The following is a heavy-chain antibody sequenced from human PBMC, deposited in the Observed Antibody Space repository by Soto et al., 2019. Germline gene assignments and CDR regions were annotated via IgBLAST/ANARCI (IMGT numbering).Heavy chain of an antibody. CDR2: IYHSGST. V-gene: IGHV4-30-2*01. Sequence: PSETLSLTCAVSGGSISSGGYSWSWIRQPPGKGLEWIGYIYHSGSTYYNPSLKSRVTISVDTSKNQFSLKLSSVTAADTAVYYCARGRHCTNGVCYTYYYYYYMDVSGKATTVTVSS. CDR1: GGSISSGGYS. D-gene: IGHD2-8*01. J-gene: IGHJ6*03. CDR3: ARGRHCTNGVCYTYYYYYYMDV.